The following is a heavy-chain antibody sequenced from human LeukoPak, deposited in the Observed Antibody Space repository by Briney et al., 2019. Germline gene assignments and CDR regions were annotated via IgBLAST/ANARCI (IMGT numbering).Heavy chain of an antibody. CDR2: INHSGST. V-gene: IGHV4-34*01. CDR3: ARRLVVIRGNWFDP. Sequence: KSSETLSLTCAVYGGSFSGYYWSWIRQPPGKGLEWIGEINHSGSTNYNPSLKSRVTISVDTSKNQFSLKLSSVTAADTAVYYCARRLVVIRGNWFDPWGQGTLVTVSS. J-gene: IGHJ5*02. CDR1: GGSFSGYY. D-gene: IGHD3-22*01.